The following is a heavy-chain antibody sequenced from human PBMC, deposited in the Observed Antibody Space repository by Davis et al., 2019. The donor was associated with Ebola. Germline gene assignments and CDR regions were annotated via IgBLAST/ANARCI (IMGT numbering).Heavy chain of an antibody. V-gene: IGHV4-59*08. Sequence: SETLSLTCTVSGGSISGHYWSWIRQPPGKALEWIGYVYYSGTTNYNPSLKSRVTISVDTSKSQFSLRLNSVTAADTAVYYCARAQYVRLLDYWGQGTLVTVSS. CDR2: VYYSGTT. D-gene: IGHD3-16*01. CDR3: ARAQYVRLLDY. CDR1: GGSISGHY. J-gene: IGHJ4*02.